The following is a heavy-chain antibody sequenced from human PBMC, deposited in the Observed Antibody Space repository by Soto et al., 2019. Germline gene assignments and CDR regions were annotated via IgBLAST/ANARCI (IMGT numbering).Heavy chain of an antibody. Sequence: SETLSLTCAVYGGSFSGYYWSWIRQPPGKGLEWIGEINHSGSTNYNPSLKSRVTISVDTSKNQFSLKLNSVTAADTAVYYCARDLWGYCGTDCYPLDVWGQGTTVTVSX. CDR1: GGSFSGYY. CDR2: INHSGST. J-gene: IGHJ6*02. D-gene: IGHD2-21*02. V-gene: IGHV4-34*01. CDR3: ARDLWGYCGTDCYPLDV.